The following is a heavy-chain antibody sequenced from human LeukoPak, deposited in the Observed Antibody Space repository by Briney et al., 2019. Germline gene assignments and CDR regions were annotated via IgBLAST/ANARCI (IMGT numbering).Heavy chain of an antibody. CDR2: INSDGSST. CDR1: GFTFNNYW. J-gene: IGHJ4*02. CDR3: TGPADDSSSKRFDY. V-gene: IGHV3-74*01. Sequence: GGSLRLFCGASGFTFNNYWMHWVRQAPGKGLVWVSRINSDGSSTSYADSVKGRFTISRDNAKKTVYLQMNGLRAEDTAVYYCTGPADDSSSKRFDYWGQGTLVTVSS. D-gene: IGHD6-6*01.